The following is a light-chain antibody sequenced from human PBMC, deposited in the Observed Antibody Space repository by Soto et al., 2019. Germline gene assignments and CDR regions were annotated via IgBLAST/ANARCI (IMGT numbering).Light chain of an antibody. CDR1: NLGSKS. V-gene: IGLV3-21*02. Sequence: SYELTQPPSVSVAPGQTATITCGGNNLGSKSVHWYQQKAGQAPAVVVYNDSDRPSGIPERFSGSNSGNTATLTISRVEAGDEADYYCQVWDDGNDHHVVLGGGTKLTVL. CDR2: NDS. J-gene: IGLJ2*01. CDR3: QVWDDGNDHHVV.